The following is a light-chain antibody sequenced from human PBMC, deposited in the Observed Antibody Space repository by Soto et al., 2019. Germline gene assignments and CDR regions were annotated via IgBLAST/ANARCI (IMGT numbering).Light chain of an antibody. CDR1: QSISSY. Sequence: DIQLTQSPSSLSASFGDRLTITFRASQSISSYLNWYRQTPGKAPKVLIFAASNLQSGVPSRFSGSGSGTDFTLTISSLQPEDFATYYCQQSYSTPRTFGQGTRLEIK. V-gene: IGKV1-39*01. CDR2: AAS. J-gene: IGKJ5*01. CDR3: QQSYSTPRT.